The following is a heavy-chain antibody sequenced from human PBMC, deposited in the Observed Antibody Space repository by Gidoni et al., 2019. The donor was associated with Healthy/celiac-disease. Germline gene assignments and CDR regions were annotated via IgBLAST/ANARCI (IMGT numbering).Heavy chain of an antibody. CDR2: INHSGST. CDR1: GGSFSGYY. CDR3: ARGGRVEPSRGYSYPYFDY. J-gene: IGHJ4*02. D-gene: IGHD5-18*01. V-gene: IGHV4-34*01. Sequence: QVQLQQWGAGLLKPSETLSLTCAVYGGSFSGYYWSWIRQPPGKGLEWIGEINHSGSTNYNPSLKSRVTISVDTSKNQFSLKLSSVTAADTAVYYCARGGRVEPSRGYSYPYFDYWGQGTLVTVSS.